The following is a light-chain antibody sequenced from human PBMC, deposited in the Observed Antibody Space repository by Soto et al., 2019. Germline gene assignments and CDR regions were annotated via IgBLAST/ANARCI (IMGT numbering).Light chain of an antibody. CDR1: QSVSSY. Sequence: EIVLTQSPATLSLSPGERATLSCRASQSVSSYLAWYQQKPGQAPRLLIYDASNRATGIPARFSGSGSGTVFTLTISSLEPEDFAVYYCQRRSNWPTFGGGTKVEIK. V-gene: IGKV3-11*01. CDR3: QRRSNWPT. J-gene: IGKJ4*01. CDR2: DAS.